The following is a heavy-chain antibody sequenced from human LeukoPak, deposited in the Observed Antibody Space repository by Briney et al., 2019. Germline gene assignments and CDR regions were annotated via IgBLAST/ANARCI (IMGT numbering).Heavy chain of an antibody. CDR1: GFTFSSYS. J-gene: IGHJ3*02. Sequence: GGSLRLSCAASGFTFSSYSMNWVRQTPGKGLEWVSSISSSSSYIYYADSVKGRFTISRDNAKNSLYLQMNSLRAEDTAVYYCARALPSPLYSGSYADAFDIWGQGTMVTVSS. D-gene: IGHD1-26*01. CDR2: ISSSSSYI. V-gene: IGHV3-21*01. CDR3: ARALPSPLYSGSYADAFDI.